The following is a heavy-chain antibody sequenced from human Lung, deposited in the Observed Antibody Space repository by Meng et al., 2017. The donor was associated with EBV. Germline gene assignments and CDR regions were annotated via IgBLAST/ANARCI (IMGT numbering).Heavy chain of an antibody. CDR1: GGSVISGGYY. J-gene: IGHJ4*02. CDR2: IYYTGSS. V-gene: IGHV4-31*04. D-gene: IGHD3-10*01. CDR3: ANAGRFGESLGDY. Sequence: VRLKQLGQGLGQPSTTRSLTCTSSGGSVISGGYYWSWIRQQPGKGLEWIGYIYYTGSSFYNPSLKSRVTISVDTSKNQFSLNLSSVTAADTAVYYCANAGRFGESLGDYWGQGILVTVFS.